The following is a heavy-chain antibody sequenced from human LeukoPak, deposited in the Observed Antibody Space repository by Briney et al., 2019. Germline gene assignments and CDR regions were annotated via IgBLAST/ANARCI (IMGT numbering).Heavy chain of an antibody. J-gene: IGHJ3*02. V-gene: IGHV4-39*02. CDR2: IYYSGST. CDR1: GGSISSSSYY. CDR3: ARDYATYYDILWAFDI. D-gene: IGHD3-9*01. Sequence: SETLSLTCTVSGGSISSSSYYWGWIRQPPGKGLEWIGSIYYSGSTYYNPSLKSRVTISVDTSKNQFSLKLSSVTAADTAVYYCARDYATYYDILWAFDIWGQGTMVTVSS.